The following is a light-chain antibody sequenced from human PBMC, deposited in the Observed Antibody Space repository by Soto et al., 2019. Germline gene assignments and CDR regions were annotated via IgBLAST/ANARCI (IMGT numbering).Light chain of an antibody. V-gene: IGLV1-51*02. CDR1: SSNIGSKF. CDR3: GTWDNSLSTGV. Sequence: QAVVTQPPSVSAAPGQKVTISCSGSSSNIGSKFVSWYQHLPGTAPKLLIYENIKRRSGIPDRFSGSKSGTSATLGITGLQTGDEADYYCGTWDNSLSTGVFGGGTKVTVL. CDR2: ENI. J-gene: IGLJ2*01.